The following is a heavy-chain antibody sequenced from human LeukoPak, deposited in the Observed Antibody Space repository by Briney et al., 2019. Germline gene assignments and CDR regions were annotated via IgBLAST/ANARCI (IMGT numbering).Heavy chain of an antibody. CDR1: GGSISSYY. D-gene: IGHD2-8*01. CDR2: IYYSGST. Sequence: SETLSLTCTVSGGSISSYYWSWIRQPPGKGLEWIGYIYYSGSTNYNPSLKSRVTVSVDTSKNQCSLKLSSVTTADTAVYYCTRSTNLEAFDIWGQGTMVTVSS. J-gene: IGHJ3*02. V-gene: IGHV4-59*01. CDR3: TRSTNLEAFDI.